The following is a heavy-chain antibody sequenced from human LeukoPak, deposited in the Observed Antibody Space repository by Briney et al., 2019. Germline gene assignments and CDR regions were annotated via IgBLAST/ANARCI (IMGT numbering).Heavy chain of an antibody. CDR3: AARHCSSTSCYKQRPNNFDY. J-gene: IGHJ4*02. CDR1: GGSFSGYY. D-gene: IGHD2-2*02. V-gene: IGHV4-34*01. CDR2: INHSGST. Sequence: SETLSLTCAVYGGSFSGYYWSWIRQPPGKGLEWIGEINHSGSTNYNPSLKSRVTISVDTSKNQFSLKLSSVTAADTAVYYCAARHCSSTSCYKQRPNNFDYWGQGTLVTVSS.